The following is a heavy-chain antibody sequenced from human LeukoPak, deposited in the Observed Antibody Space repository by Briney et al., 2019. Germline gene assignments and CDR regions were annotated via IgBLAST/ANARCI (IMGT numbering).Heavy chain of an antibody. CDR2: ITTSGSI. J-gene: IGHJ6*02. V-gene: IGHV3-69-1*02. D-gene: IGHD2-21*01. CDR1: GFAFTSYT. CDR3: ARVWRGMDV. Sequence: GGSLRLSCAASGFAFTSYTINWVRQAPGKGLEWVSSITTSGSIKYADSVKGRFTISRDNAKNSLYLQMNSLRAEDTAVYYCARVWRGMDVWGQGTTVTVSS.